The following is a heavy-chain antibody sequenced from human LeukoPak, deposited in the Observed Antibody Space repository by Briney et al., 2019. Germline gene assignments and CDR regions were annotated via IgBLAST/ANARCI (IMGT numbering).Heavy chain of an antibody. J-gene: IGHJ4*02. V-gene: IGHV3-66*01. D-gene: IGHD3-22*01. CDR3: ARDKVHYDSSGRDYFDY. CDR2: IYSGGST. Sequence: GGSLRLSCAASGFTVSCNYMSWVRQAPGKGLEWVSVIYSGGSTYYADSVKGRFTISRDNSKNTLYLQMNSLRAEDTAVYYCARDKVHYDSSGRDYFDYWGQGTLVTVSS. CDR1: GFTVSCNY.